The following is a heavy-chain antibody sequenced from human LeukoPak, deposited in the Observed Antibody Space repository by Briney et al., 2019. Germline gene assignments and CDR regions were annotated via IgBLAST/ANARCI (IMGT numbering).Heavy chain of an antibody. CDR2: ISLTGET. CDR1: GGSISSTNW. CDR3: SRESGAFCPFGY. Sequence: SETLSLTCGVSGGSISSTNWWSWVRQPPGQGLEWIGEISLTGETNYNPSPNGRVTMSLDKSRNQLSLSLTSVTAADTAIYYCSRESGAFCPFGYWGQGTLVIVPP. V-gene: IGHV4-4*02. J-gene: IGHJ4*02. D-gene: IGHD1-26*01.